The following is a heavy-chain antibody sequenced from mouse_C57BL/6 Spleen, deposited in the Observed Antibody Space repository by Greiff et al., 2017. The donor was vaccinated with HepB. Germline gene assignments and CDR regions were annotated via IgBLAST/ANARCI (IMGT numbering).Heavy chain of an antibody. CDR2: INPSTGGT. D-gene: IGHD1-1*01. Sequence: VQLKQSGPELVKPGASVKISCKASGYSFTGYYMNWVKQSPEKSLEWIGEINPSTGGTTYNQKFKAKATLTVDKSSSTAYMQLKSLTSEDSADYYCARGSSYFDYWGQGTTLTVSS. J-gene: IGHJ2*01. V-gene: IGHV1-42*01. CDR3: ARGSSYFDY. CDR1: GYSFTGYY.